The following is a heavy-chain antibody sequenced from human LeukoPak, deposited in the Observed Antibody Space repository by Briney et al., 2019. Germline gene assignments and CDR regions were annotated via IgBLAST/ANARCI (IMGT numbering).Heavy chain of an antibody. V-gene: IGHV3-23*01. CDR3: ARDLAWGAFDY. D-gene: IGHD7-27*01. CDR1: GFTFSNHG. CDR2: VSPPGCGT. Sequence: GGSLRLSCAASGFTFSNHGMNWVRQAPGKGLEWLSGVSPPGCGTYYADSVKGRFTISRDDSKNTLSLQMNSLRVEDTAVYYCARDLAWGAFDYWGQGTLVTVSS. J-gene: IGHJ4*02.